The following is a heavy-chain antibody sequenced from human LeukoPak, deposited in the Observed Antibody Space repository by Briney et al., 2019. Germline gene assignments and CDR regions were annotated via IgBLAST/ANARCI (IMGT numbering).Heavy chain of an antibody. Sequence: GGSLRLSCAASGFTFSSYAMRWVRQAPGKGLEWVSSISGSGGSPNYANSVKGRFTISRDNSKNTLYLQMNSLRAEDTAVYYCANALGGGNTWYSFDCWGQGTLVTVSS. CDR1: GFTFSSYA. CDR2: ISGSGGSP. V-gene: IGHV3-23*01. CDR3: ANALGGGNTWYSFDC. D-gene: IGHD6-13*01. J-gene: IGHJ4*02.